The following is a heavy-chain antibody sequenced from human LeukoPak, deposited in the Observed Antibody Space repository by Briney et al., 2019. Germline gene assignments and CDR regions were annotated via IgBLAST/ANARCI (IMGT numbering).Heavy chain of an antibody. D-gene: IGHD3-22*01. CDR2: IYYSGRT. CDR1: GGSFTSHY. Sequence: SETLSLTCTVSGGSFTSHYWSWIRQAPGKGLEWIGFIYYSGRTKYNPSLQSRVTISLDTSEKKFSLKVTSVTAADTAVYYCTRLLDNDSSADPDTFDMWGQGTVVTVSS. J-gene: IGHJ3*02. V-gene: IGHV4-59*08. CDR3: TRLLDNDSSADPDTFDM.